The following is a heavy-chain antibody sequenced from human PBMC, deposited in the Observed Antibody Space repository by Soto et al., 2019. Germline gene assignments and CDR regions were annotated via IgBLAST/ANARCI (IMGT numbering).Heavy chain of an antibody. V-gene: IGHV4-4*08. CDR3: ARRWGRTFDY. CDR2: IYSSGST. D-gene: IGHD7-27*01. Sequence: PSETLSLTCTVSGDFNTNFYWSWIRQSPGKGLEWMGFIYSSGSTRYNPSLKSRITMSLDTSKNQFSLRLSSVTAADTAVYYCARRWGRTFDYWGQGTLVTVSS. J-gene: IGHJ4*02. CDR1: GDFNTNFY.